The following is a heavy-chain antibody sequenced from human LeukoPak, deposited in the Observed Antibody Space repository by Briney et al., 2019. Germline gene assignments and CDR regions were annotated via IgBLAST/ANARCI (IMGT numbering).Heavy chain of an antibody. D-gene: IGHD3-22*01. CDR2: IYYSGST. Sequence: SETLSLTCAVYGGSFSGYYWGWIRQPPGKGLEWIGSIYYSGSTYYNPSLKSRVTISVDTSKNQFSLKLSSVTAADTAVYYCARQLSALYDSSGYYFDYWGQGTLVTVSS. V-gene: IGHV4-39*01. CDR3: ARQLSALYDSSGYYFDY. CDR1: GGSFSGYY. J-gene: IGHJ4*02.